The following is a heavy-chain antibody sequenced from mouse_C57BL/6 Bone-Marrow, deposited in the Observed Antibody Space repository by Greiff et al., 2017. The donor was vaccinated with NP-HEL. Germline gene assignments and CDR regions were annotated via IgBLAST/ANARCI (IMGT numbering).Heavy chain of an antibody. V-gene: IGHV1-50*01. CDR3: ARCDGYFSNYAMDY. Sequence: QVQLQQSGAELVKPGASVKLSCKASGYTFTSYWMQWVKQRPGQGLEWIGEIDPSDSYTNYNQKFKGKATLTVDTSSSTAYMQLSSLTSEDSAVYYCARCDGYFSNYAMDYWGQGTSVTVSS. D-gene: IGHD2-3*01. J-gene: IGHJ4*01. CDR1: GYTFTSYW. CDR2: IDPSDSYT.